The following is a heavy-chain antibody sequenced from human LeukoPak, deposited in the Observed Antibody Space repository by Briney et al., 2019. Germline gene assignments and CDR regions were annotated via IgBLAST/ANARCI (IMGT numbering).Heavy chain of an antibody. J-gene: IGHJ3*02. V-gene: IGHV4-4*07. CDR3: ARDKGASYWDIEPFDI. CDR1: GGSIRNYH. CDR2: IYPSGST. Sequence: KPSETLSLTCTVSGGSIRNYHWTWIRQPAGRGLEWIGRIYPSGSTNGNPSLKSRVTILVDESKNQFSLRLSSVTAADTAVDYCARDKGASYWDIEPFDIWGQGTTVTVSS. D-gene: IGHD1-26*01.